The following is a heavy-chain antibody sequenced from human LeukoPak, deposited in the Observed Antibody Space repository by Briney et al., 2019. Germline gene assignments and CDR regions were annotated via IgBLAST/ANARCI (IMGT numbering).Heavy chain of an antibody. D-gene: IGHD5-24*01. CDR1: GGSISSYY. Sequence: SETLFLTCTVSGGSISSYYWSWIRQPPGKGLEWIGYIYYSGSTNYNPSLKSRVTISVDTSKNQFSLKLSSVTAADTAVYYCARHYRDGYNFDYWGQGTLVTVSS. CDR3: ARHYRDGYNFDY. V-gene: IGHV4-59*08. J-gene: IGHJ4*02. CDR2: IYYSGST.